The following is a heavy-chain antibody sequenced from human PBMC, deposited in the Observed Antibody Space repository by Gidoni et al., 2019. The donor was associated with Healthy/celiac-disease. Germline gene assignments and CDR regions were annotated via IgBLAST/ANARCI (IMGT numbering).Heavy chain of an antibody. CDR1: GGYFSGYY. Sequence: QVQLQQSRAGLLKPSATLSLTCAISGGYFSGYYWSWIRQPPGKGLEWIGEINHSGSTNYNPSLKSRVTISVDTSKNQFSLKLSSVTAADTAVYYCATGMGWGELDYWGQGTLVTVSS. D-gene: IGHD7-27*01. V-gene: IGHV4-34*01. J-gene: IGHJ4*02. CDR3: ATGMGWGELDY. CDR2: INHSGST.